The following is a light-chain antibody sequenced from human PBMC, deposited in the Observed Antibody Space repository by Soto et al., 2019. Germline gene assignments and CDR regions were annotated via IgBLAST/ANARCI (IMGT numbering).Light chain of an antibody. V-gene: IGKV3-11*01. CDR3: QQRANWPLT. Sequence: EIVLTQSPVSLSLSPGERSTLSCRASQSINSYLAWYQQKTGQDPRLLIFDDSNRATGIPARFSGSGSGTDFTLNISSLEPEEFALYYCQQRANWPLTFGQGPKVDIK. CDR2: DDS. J-gene: IGKJ1*01. CDR1: QSINSY.